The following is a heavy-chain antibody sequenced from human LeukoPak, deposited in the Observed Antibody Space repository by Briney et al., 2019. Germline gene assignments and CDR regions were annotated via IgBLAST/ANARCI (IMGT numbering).Heavy chain of an antibody. Sequence: ASVKVSCKASGYIFTGYYMHWVRQAPGQGLEWMGWINPNSGGTNYAQKFQGRVTMTRDTSISTAYMELSRLRSDDTAVYYCARDRVVVAATFIFDPWGQGTLVTVSS. CDR3: ARDRVVVAATFIFDP. D-gene: IGHD2-15*01. CDR2: INPNSGGT. CDR1: GYIFTGYY. V-gene: IGHV1-2*02. J-gene: IGHJ5*02.